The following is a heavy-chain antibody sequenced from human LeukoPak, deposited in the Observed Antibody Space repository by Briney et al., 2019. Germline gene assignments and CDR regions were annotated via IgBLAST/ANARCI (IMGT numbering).Heavy chain of an antibody. CDR3: ARDTITMVRGVNFY. J-gene: IGHJ4*02. Sequence: PGGSLRLSCAASGFTFSSYWMSWVRQAPGKGLEWVANIKQDGSEKYYVDSVKGRFTISRDNAKNSLYLQMNSLRAEDTAVYYCARDTITMVRGVNFYWGQGTLVTVPS. D-gene: IGHD3-10*01. V-gene: IGHV3-7*03. CDR2: IKQDGSEK. CDR1: GFTFSSYW.